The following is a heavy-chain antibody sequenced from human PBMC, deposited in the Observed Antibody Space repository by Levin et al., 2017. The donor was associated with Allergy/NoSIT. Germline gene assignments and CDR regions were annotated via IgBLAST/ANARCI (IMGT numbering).Heavy chain of an antibody. CDR3: ARGFIAAAGTGTDFDY. D-gene: IGHD6-13*01. Sequence: GESLKISCKASGYTFTSYYMHWVRQAPGQGLEWMGIINPSGGSTSYAQKFQGRVTMTRDTSTSTVYMELSSLRSEDTAVYYCARGFIAAAGTGTDFDYWGQGTLVTVAS. J-gene: IGHJ4*02. V-gene: IGHV1-46*01. CDR1: GYTFTSYY. CDR2: INPSGGST.